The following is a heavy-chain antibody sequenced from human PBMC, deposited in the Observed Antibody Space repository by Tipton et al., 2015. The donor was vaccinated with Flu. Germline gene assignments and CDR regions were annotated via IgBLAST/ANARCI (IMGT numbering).Heavy chain of an antibody. V-gene: IGHV4-59*01. CDR2: IYNSGST. D-gene: IGHD5-18*01. Sequence: TLSLTCTVSGGSITSYYWSWIRQPPGKGLEWIGNIYNSGSTNYNPSLKSRVTIAVDTSKNQISLKLRSVTAADTAFYFCARETRWDTTMVWGRGTLVTVFS. J-gene: IGHJ4*02. CDR1: GGSITSYY. CDR3: ARETRWDTTMV.